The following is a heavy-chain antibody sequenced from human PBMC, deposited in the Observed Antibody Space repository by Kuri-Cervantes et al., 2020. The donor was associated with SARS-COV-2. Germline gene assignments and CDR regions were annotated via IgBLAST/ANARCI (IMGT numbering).Heavy chain of an antibody. D-gene: IGHD4-17*01. J-gene: IGHJ5*02. CDR2: IYYSGST. V-gene: IGHV4-59*01. CDR1: GGSISSYY. Sequence: ESLKISCTVSGGSISSYYWSWIRQPPGKGLEWIGYIYYSGSTNYNPSLKSRVTISVDTSKNQFSLKLSSVTAADTAVYYCARRVPDDYGDYRFDPWGQGTLVTVSS. CDR3: ARRVPDDYGDYRFDP.